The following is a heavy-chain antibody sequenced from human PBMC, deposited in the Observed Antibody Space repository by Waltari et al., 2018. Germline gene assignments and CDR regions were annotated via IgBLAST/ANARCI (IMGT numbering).Heavy chain of an antibody. Sequence: QVQLQESGPGLVKPSETLSLTCTVSGGSISSYYWSWIRQPPGQGLEWLGYIYYSGSTHYNPSLKSRVTISVDTSKNQFSLKLSSVTAADTAVYYCARGGWWELTRDYYYGMDVWGQGTTVTVSS. CDR3: ARGGWWELTRDYYYGMDV. D-gene: IGHD2-15*01. V-gene: IGHV4-59*01. J-gene: IGHJ6*02. CDR1: GGSISSYY. CDR2: IYYSGST.